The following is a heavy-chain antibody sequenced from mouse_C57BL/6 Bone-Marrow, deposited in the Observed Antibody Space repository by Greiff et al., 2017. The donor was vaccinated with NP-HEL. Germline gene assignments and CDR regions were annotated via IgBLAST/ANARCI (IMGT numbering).Heavy chain of an antibody. CDR1: GFTFSDYG. CDR2: ISSGSSTI. D-gene: IGHD1-1*01. V-gene: IGHV5-17*01. Sequence: EVQLVESGGGLVKPGGSLKLSCAASGFTFSDYGMHWVRQAPEKGLEWVAYISSGSSTIYYEDTVKGRFTLSRDNAKNTLFLQMPSLRSEDTAMYYCARESLIFATVVATDYWGQGTTLTVSS. CDR3: ARESLIFATVVATDY. J-gene: IGHJ2*01.